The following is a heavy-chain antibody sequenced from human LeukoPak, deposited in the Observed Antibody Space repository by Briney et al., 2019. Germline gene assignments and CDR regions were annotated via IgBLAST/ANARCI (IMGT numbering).Heavy chain of an antibody. CDR3: AREGPDDYVWGSPDY. V-gene: IGHV4-4*02. Sequence: SETLSLTCAVSSGSIFTSNWWSWVRQPPGKGLEWIGQIFHSGSTSYSPSLKSRVTISVDKSKNQFSLKLTSVTAADTAVYYCAREGPDDYVWGSPDYWGQGTLVTVSS. CDR1: SGSIFTSNW. J-gene: IGHJ4*02. CDR2: IFHSGST. D-gene: IGHD3-16*01.